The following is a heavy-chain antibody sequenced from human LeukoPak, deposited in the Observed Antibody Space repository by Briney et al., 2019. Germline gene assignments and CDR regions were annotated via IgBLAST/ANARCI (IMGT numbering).Heavy chain of an antibody. J-gene: IGHJ4*02. CDR2: ISSDGSSK. D-gene: IGHD2/OR15-2a*01. CDR3: ARGENSKTYPVSGY. V-gene: IGHV3-30*03. Sequence: PGKSLRLSCAASGFTFSSYGVHWVRQAPGKGLEWVAVISSDGSSKYYIDSVKGRFTISRDNSKNTLFLQMNSLRAEDTAVYYCARGENSKTYPVSGYWGQGTLVTVSS. CDR1: GFTFSSYG.